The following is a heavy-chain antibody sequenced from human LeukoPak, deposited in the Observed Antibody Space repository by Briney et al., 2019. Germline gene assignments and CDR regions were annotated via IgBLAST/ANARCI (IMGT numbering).Heavy chain of an antibody. Sequence: GGSLRLSCTASGFTFSNAWMSWVRQAPGKGLEWVAVIWYDGSHKYYADSVKGRFTISRDNSKNTLYLQMSSLRAEDAAVYYCARDSDGYIDYFDYWGQGTLVTVSS. CDR2: IWYDGSHK. J-gene: IGHJ4*02. CDR3: ARDSDGYIDYFDY. D-gene: IGHD5-24*01. CDR1: GFTFSNAW. V-gene: IGHV3-33*08.